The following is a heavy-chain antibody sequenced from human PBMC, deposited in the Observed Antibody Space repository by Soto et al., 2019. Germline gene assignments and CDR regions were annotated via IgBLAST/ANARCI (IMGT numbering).Heavy chain of an antibody. J-gene: IGHJ5*02. Sequence: SETLSLTCTVSGGSISRYYWSWIRQPPGKGLEWIGYMYNTGSTVYNPSFKSRVTISVDTSKNQFSLELSSVTAADTAVYYCASIYDSSGYYYGNNWFDPWGQGTLVTVSS. CDR1: GGSISRYY. V-gene: IGHV4-59*12. CDR2: MYNTGST. D-gene: IGHD3-22*01. CDR3: ASIYDSSGYYYGNNWFDP.